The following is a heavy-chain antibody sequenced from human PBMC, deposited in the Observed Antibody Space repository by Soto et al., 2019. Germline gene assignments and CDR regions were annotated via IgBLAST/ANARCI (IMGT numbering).Heavy chain of an antibody. CDR1: GFTFSSYG. CDR2: ISYDGSNK. V-gene: IGHV3-30*18. Sequence: PGGSLRLSCAASGFTFSSYGMHWVRQAPGKGLEWVAVISYDGSNKYYADSVKGRFTISRDNSKNTLYLQMNRLRAEDAAVYYCVKSLGFCSSSSCSRDYYYYYGMDVWGQGTTVTVSS. CDR3: VKSLGFCSSSSCSRDYYYYYGMDV. J-gene: IGHJ6*02. D-gene: IGHD2-2*01.